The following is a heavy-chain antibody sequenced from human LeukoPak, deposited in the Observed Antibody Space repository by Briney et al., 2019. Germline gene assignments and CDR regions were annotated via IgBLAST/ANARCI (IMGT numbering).Heavy chain of an antibody. CDR3: ARGSIAARGDFDY. CDR1: RGSINSKTYY. V-gene: IGHV4-39*07. D-gene: IGHD6-6*01. CDR2: IYHSGST. J-gene: IGHJ4*02. Sequence: SETLSLTCTVSRGSINSKTYYWGWIRQPPGKGLEWIGSIYHSGSTYYNPSLKSRVTISVNTSKNQFSLKLSSVTAADTAVYYCARGSIAARGDFDYWGQGTLVTVSS.